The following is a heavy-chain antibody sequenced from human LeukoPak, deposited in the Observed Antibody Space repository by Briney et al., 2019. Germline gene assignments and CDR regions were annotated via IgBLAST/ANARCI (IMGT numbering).Heavy chain of an antibody. CDR3: ARDEEDGYNSGIDY. V-gene: IGHV4-61*02. CDR2: IYTSGST. Sequence: SETLSLTCTVSGGSISSGSHYWSWIRQPAGKGLEWIGRIYTSGSTNYNPSLKSRVTISVDTSKNQFSLKLSSVTAADTAVYYCARDEEDGYNSGIDYWGQGTLVTVSS. J-gene: IGHJ4*02. CDR1: GGSISSGSHY. D-gene: IGHD5-24*01.